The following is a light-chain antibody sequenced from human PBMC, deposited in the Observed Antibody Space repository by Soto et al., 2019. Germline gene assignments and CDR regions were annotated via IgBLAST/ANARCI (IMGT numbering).Light chain of an antibody. CDR1: QSISSW. Sequence: DIQMTQSPSTLSAFVGDRVTITCRASQSISSWLAWYQQRPGKAPKLLISKASTLESGVPSRFSGSGSGTEFTLTIKGLQTDDVPNYDDQHYCGHWTFGQGTKVEI. CDR2: KAS. J-gene: IGKJ1*01. CDR3: QHYCGHWT. V-gene: IGKV1-5*03.